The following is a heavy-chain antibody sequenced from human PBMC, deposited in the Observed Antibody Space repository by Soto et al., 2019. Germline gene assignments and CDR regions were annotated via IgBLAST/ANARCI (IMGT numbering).Heavy chain of an antibody. CDR2: IYHSGST. CDR1: GDSISSSSYY. V-gene: IGHV4-30-2*01. Sequence: SETLSLTCTVSGDSISSSSYYWGWIRQPPGKGLEWIGYIYHSGSTYYNPSLKSRVTISVVKSKNQFSLKLSSVTAADTAVYYCARGMTTVTTLDYWGQGTLVTVSS. J-gene: IGHJ4*02. CDR3: ARGMTTVTTLDY. D-gene: IGHD4-4*01.